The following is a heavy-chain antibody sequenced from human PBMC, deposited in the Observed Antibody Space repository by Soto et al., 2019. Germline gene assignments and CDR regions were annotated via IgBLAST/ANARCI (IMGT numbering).Heavy chain of an antibody. CDR1: GFTFSSYG. CDR3: AGQNWNSGY. J-gene: IGHJ4*02. V-gene: IGHV3-30*03. Sequence: QVQLVESGGGVVQPGRSLRLSCAASGFTFSSYGMHWVRQAPGKGLEWVAVISYDGSNKYYADSVKGRFTISRDNSKNTLYLQMNSLRAEDTAVYYCAGQNWNSGYWGQGTLVTVSS. CDR2: ISYDGSNK. D-gene: IGHD1-7*01.